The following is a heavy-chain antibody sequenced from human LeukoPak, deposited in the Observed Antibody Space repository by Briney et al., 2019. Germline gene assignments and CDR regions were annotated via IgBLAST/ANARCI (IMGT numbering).Heavy chain of an antibody. CDR3: AKSPGYCSSTSCHVVHYYYYYMDV. Sequence: GGSLRLSCAASGFTFSSYGMHWVRQAPGKGLEWVAFIRYDGSSKYYADSVEGRFTISRDNSKNTLYLQMNSLRAEDTAVYYCAKSPGYCSSTSCHVVHYYYYYMDVWGKGTTVTVSS. V-gene: IGHV3-30*02. CDR2: IRYDGSSK. J-gene: IGHJ6*03. CDR1: GFTFSSYG. D-gene: IGHD2-2*01.